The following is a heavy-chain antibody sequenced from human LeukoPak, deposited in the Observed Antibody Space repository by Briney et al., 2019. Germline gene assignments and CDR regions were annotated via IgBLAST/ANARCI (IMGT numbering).Heavy chain of an antibody. CDR1: GGTFSSYA. J-gene: IGHJ4*02. CDR3: ASVNLGYFDY. CDR2: IIPIFGTA. Sequence: SVKVSCKASGGTFSSYAISWVRQAPGQGLEWMGGIIPIFGTANYAQKFQGRVTITADESTSTAYMELSSMRSEDTAVYYCASVNLGYFDYWGQGTLVTVSS. D-gene: IGHD6-13*01. V-gene: IGHV1-69*13.